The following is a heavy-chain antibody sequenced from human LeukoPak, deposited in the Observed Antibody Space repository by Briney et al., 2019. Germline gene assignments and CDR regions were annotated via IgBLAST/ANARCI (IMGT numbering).Heavy chain of an antibody. V-gene: IGHV4-4*07. CDR1: GGSISSYY. CDR3: ARSLEWELPGGFDY. Sequence: PSETLSLTCTVSGGSISSYYWNWIRQPAGKGLQWIGRIYSSGSTNYNPSLKSRATMSVDTSKKQFSLKLSSVTAADTAVYYCARSLEWELPGGFDYWGQGTLVTVSS. CDR2: IYSSGST. J-gene: IGHJ4*02. D-gene: IGHD1-26*01.